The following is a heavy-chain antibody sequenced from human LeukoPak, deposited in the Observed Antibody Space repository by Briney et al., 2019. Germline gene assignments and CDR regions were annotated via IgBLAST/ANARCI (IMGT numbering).Heavy chain of an antibody. CDR2: IDYSERS. CDR1: GGSISSSSYY. D-gene: IGHD6-19*01. CDR3: SRRRGGSAWYDY. Sequence: SETLSLTCTVSGGSISSSSYYWGWIRQPPGKGLEWIGSIDYSERSSHNPSLKSRVTISVDTSKNQFSLRLSSVTAADTAVYYCSRRRGGSAWYDYWGQGTLVTVSS. J-gene: IGHJ4*02. V-gene: IGHV4-39*01.